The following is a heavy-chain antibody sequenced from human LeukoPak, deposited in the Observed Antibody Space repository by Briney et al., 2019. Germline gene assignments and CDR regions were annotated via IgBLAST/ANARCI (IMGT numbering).Heavy chain of an antibody. V-gene: IGHV3-33*01. Sequence: PGGSLRLPCAASGFTFSSYGMHWVRQAPAKGLEWGAVIWYDGSNKYYADSAKGRFTVSRDNSNNTLHLQMNSLRAEDTAVYYCARDQQRIAVAPDAFDIWGQGTMVTVSS. CDR2: IWYDGSNK. CDR1: GFTFSSYG. D-gene: IGHD6-19*01. J-gene: IGHJ3*02. CDR3: ARDQQRIAVAPDAFDI.